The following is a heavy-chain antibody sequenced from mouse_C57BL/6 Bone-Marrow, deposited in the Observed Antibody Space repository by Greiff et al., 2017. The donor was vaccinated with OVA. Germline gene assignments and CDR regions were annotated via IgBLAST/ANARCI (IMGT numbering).Heavy chain of an antibody. CDR3: ATYYYGTP. V-gene: IGHV1-64*01. D-gene: IGHD1-1*01. CDR2: IHPNSGST. Sequence: QVQLQQPGAELVKPGASVKLSCKASGYTFTSYWMHWVKQRPGQGLEWIGMIHPNSGSTNYNEKFKSKGTLTVDKSSSTANMQLSSLTSEDSAVYYCATYYYGTPWGQGTTLTVSS. CDR1: GYTFTSYW. J-gene: IGHJ2*01.